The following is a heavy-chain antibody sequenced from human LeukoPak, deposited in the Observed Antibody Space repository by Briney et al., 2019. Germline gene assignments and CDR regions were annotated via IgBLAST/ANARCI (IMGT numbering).Heavy chain of an antibody. V-gene: IGHV7-4-1*02. CDR1: GYTFTTYA. D-gene: IGHD6-19*01. J-gene: IGHJ5*02. CDR2: INTNTGNP. CDR3: AKYNSGWYRWFDP. Sequence: ASVKVSCKASGYTFTTYAMNWVRQAPGQGLEWMGWINTNTGNPTYAQGFTGRFVFSLDTSVSTAYLQISSLKAEDTAVYYCAKYNSGWYRWFDPWGQGTLVIVSS.